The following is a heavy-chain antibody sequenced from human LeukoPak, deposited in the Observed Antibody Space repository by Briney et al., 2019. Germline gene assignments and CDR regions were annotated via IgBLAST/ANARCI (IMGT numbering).Heavy chain of an antibody. CDR3: ARGTEWELLGY. J-gene: IGHJ4*02. D-gene: IGHD1-26*01. Sequence: SETLSLTCTVSGGSISSYYWSWIRQPPGKGLEWIGYIYYSGSTNYNPSLKSRVTISVDTSKNQFSLKLSSVTAADTAVYYCARGTEWELLGYWGQGTLVTVSS. V-gene: IGHV4-59*01. CDR2: IYYSGST. CDR1: GGSISSYY.